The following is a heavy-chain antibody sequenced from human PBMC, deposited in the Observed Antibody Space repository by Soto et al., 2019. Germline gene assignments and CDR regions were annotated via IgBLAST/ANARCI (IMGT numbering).Heavy chain of an antibody. V-gene: IGHV3-48*01. Sequence: GGSLRLSCAASGFTFSSYSMNWVRQAPGKGLEWVSYISSSSSTIYYADSVKGRFTISRDNAKNSLYLQMNSLRAEDTAVYYCASWVFLEWLSNTFDYWGQGTLVTVSS. CDR3: ASWVFLEWLSNTFDY. CDR1: GFTFSSYS. D-gene: IGHD3-3*01. CDR2: ISSSSSTI. J-gene: IGHJ4*02.